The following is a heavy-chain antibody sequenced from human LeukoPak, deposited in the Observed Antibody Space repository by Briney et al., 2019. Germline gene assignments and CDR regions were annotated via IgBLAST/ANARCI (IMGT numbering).Heavy chain of an antibody. CDR3: TRDGYCSSTSCYSTARYYYYYGMDV. CDR2: IRSKAYGGIT. J-gene: IGHJ6*02. D-gene: IGHD2-2*01. V-gene: IGHV3-49*03. CDR1: SSGGYY. Sequence: SSGGYYRSWFRQAPGKGLEWVGFIRSKAYGGITEYAASVKGRFTILRDDSKSIAYLQMNSLKTEDTAVYYCTRDGYCSSTSCYSTARYYYYYGMDVWGQGTTVTVSS.